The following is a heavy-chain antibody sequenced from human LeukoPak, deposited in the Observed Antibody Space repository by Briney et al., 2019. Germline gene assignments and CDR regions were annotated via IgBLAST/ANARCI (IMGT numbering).Heavy chain of an antibody. D-gene: IGHD2-2*01. CDR2: IIGSGTEM. V-gene: IGHV3-21*01. CDR1: GFTFNSYS. J-gene: IGHJ6*04. Sequence: PGGSLRLSCGVSGFTFNSYSMNWVRQAPGKGLEWVASIIGSGTEMFYADSVKGRFTISRDNSKKSLYLQMISLRVEDTAVYYCATFAGVVPGGLLLWGKGTTVIVSS. CDR3: ATFAGVVPGGLLL.